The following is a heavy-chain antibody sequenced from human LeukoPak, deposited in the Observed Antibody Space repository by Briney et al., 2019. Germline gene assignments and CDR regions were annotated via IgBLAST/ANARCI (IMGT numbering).Heavy chain of an antibody. Sequence: GGSRRLSCSASGFTFSSYGIHWVRQAPGKGLEYVSAISSNGGSTYYADSVKGRFTISRDNSKNTLYLQMSSLKAEDTAVYYCVKDLSGSYSFDYWGQGTLVTVSS. D-gene: IGHD1-26*01. V-gene: IGHV3-64D*06. CDR3: VKDLSGSYSFDY. CDR2: ISSNGGST. CDR1: GFTFSSYG. J-gene: IGHJ4*02.